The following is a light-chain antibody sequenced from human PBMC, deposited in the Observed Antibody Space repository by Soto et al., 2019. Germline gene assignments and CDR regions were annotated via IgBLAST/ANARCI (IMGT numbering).Light chain of an antibody. CDR3: QQRSNWPPGLT. Sequence: EIVLTQSPATLSLSPGERATLSCRASQSVSSYLAWYQQKPGQAPRLLIYDASNRATGIPARFSGSGSGTDFTLPISSLEPADFAVYYCQQRSNWPPGLTFGGGTKVEIK. J-gene: IGKJ4*01. CDR2: DAS. V-gene: IGKV3-11*01. CDR1: QSVSSY.